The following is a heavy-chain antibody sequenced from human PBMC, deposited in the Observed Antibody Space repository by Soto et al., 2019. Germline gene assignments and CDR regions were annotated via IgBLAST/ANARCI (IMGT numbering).Heavy chain of an antibody. D-gene: IGHD3-3*01. CDR2: ISGNGGST. J-gene: IGHJ4*02. V-gene: IGHV3-23*01. Sequence: SLRLSCAASGFTFSSYAMSWVRQAPGKGLEWVSTISGNGGSTHYADSVKGRFTISRDNSMNTLYLQMNSLRAEDTAIYYCAKGKANTVVGVNTPFDYRGQGPTVTVSS. CDR1: GFTFSSYA. CDR3: AKGKANTVVGVNTPFDY.